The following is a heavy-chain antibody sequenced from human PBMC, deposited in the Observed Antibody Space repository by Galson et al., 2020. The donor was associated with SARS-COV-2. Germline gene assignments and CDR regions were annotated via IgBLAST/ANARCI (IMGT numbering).Heavy chain of an antibody. D-gene: IGHD3-10*01. CDR3: ASPVWFGELKYMDV. Sequence: SETLSLTCAVYGGSISSYYWSWIRQPPGKGLEWIGYIYYSGSTNYNPSLKSRVTISVDTSKNQLSLKLRSVTAADTAIYYCASPVWFGELKYMDVWGKGTAVTVS. J-gene: IGHJ6*03. V-gene: IGHV4-59*08. CDR1: GGSISSYY. CDR2: IYYSGST.